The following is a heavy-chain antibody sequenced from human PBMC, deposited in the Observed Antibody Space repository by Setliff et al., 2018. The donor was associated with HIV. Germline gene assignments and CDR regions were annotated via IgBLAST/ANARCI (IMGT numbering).Heavy chain of an antibody. CDR2: INTGNGNT. D-gene: IGHD2-2*01. V-gene: IGHV1-3*04. CDR1: GYTFSQYP. Sequence: GASVKVSCKASGYTFSQYPIHWVRQAPGQRPEWIGWINTGNGNTKYSQKFQDRVTITRDTSANTVYMELNSLRSEDTAVYYCARDRCNSVACYLYNWFDPWGQGTLVTVSS. CDR3: ARDRCNSVACYLYNWFDP. J-gene: IGHJ5*02.